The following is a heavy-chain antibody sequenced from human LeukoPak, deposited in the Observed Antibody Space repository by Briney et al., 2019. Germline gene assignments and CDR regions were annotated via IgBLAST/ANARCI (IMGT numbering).Heavy chain of an antibody. D-gene: IGHD3-22*01. V-gene: IGHV4-59*01. CDR3: ARAPGSGYYSYWYFDL. CDR1: GGSISSYY. J-gene: IGHJ2*01. CDR2: IYYSGST. Sequence: PSETLSLTCTVSGGSISSYYWSWIRQSPGKGLEWIGHIYYSGSTNYSPSLKSRVTISVDTSKNHFSLKLSSVTAADTAVYYCARAPGSGYYSYWYFDLWSRGTLVTVSS.